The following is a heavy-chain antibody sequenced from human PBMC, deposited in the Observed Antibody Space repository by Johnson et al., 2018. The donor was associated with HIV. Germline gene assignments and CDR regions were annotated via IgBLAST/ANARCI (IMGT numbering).Heavy chain of an antibody. Sequence: EVQLVESGGGLVQPGRSLRLSCAASGFTFDDYAMHWVRQAPGKGLEWVSGISWNSGSIGYADSVKGRFTISRDNAKNSLYLQMNSLRAEDTAVYYCAKRQGGGAFDIWGQGTMVTVSS. CDR1: GFTFDDYA. CDR2: ISWNSGSI. V-gene: IGHV3-9*01. J-gene: IGHJ3*02. CDR3: AKRQGGGAFDI. D-gene: IGHD2-15*01.